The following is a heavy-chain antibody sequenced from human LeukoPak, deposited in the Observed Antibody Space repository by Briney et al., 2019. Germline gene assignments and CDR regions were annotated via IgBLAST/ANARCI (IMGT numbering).Heavy chain of an antibody. CDR2: INTDGSRT. CDR3: LRGELTQGVGY. CDR1: GFTFDDYC. V-gene: IGHV3-74*01. J-gene: IGHJ4*02. Sequence: QPGGYLRLSCVVSGFTFDDYCMHWVRQIPGKGLVWISDINTDGSRTRYANSVRGRFTISRDNAKNTVYLQMNSLRADDQGICSLLRGELTQGVGYWGRGTMVTVPS. D-gene: IGHD2-8*01.